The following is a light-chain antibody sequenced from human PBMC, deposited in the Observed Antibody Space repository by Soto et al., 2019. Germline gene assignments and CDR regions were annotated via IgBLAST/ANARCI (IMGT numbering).Light chain of an antibody. V-gene: IGLV2-14*01. CDR2: DVS. J-gene: IGLJ2*01. CDR1: SSDVGGYNY. Sequence: QSALTQPASVSGSPGQTITISCTGTSSDVGGYNYVSWYQQHPGKAPKLMIYDVSNRPSGVSNRFSGSKSGNTASLTISGLQAEDEAEYSCSSYPSSSTYVVFGGGTKLTVL. CDR3: SSYPSSSTYVV.